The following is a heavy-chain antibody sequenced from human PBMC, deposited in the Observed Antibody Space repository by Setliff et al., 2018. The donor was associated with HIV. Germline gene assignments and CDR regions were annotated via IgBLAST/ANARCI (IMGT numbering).Heavy chain of an antibody. V-gene: IGHV3-23*01. J-gene: IGHJ4*02. CDR2: IGGSGGST. CDR1: GFSFSSYA. D-gene: IGHD5-12*01. Sequence: GGSLRLSCAANGFSFSSYAMSWVRQAPGKGLEWVSGIGGSGGSTYYADSVKGRFTISRDYSKNMVYLQVSSLRAEDSAVYYCTTDSWQWGQGTLVTVSS. CDR3: TTDSWQ.